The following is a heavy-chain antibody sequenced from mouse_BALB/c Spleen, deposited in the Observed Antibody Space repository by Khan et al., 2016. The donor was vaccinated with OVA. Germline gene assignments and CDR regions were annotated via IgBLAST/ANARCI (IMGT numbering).Heavy chain of an antibody. CDR1: GYTFTNYG. Sequence: QIQLVQSGPELKKPGETVKISCKASGYTFTNYGMNWVKQAPGKGLKWMGWINTNTGEPTYAEEFKERFAFSLETSANTAYLQINNLKNEDTATYFCARGYYMYGSWLAYWGQGTLVTVSA. V-gene: IGHV9-3*02. CDR3: ARGYYMYGSWLAY. J-gene: IGHJ3*01. D-gene: IGHD2-14*01. CDR2: INTNTGEP.